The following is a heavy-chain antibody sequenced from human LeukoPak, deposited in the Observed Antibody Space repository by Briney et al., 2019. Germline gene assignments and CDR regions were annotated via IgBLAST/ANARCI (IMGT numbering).Heavy chain of an antibody. CDR3: ARGFYEPSDR. J-gene: IGHJ5*02. CDR1: GASVSSSH. Sequence: AETLSLTCSVSGASVSSSHWNLIRQSPGKGLEWMANVDYNGSTKYNPSLGGRGSMSLHTSKNQFHLKLESVTAADKARYFCARGFYEPSDRWGQGTLVTVS. V-gene: IGHV4-59*02. D-gene: IGHD2/OR15-2a*01. CDR2: VDYNGST.